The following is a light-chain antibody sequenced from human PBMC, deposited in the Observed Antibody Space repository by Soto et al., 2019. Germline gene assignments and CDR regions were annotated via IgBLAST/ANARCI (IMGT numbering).Light chain of an antibody. V-gene: IGLV2-23*01. CDR2: EGN. CDR3: CAYGVVNTLYV. CDR1: SNDVGSNNL. J-gene: IGLJ1*01. Sequence: QSAPAQPASVSGSPGQSITISCTGTSNDVGSNNLVSWYQQHPGKVPKLMIFEGNKRSSGVSNRFSGSKSGNTASLTNSGLQAEDEANYYCCAYGVVNTLYVFGTGTKLTVL.